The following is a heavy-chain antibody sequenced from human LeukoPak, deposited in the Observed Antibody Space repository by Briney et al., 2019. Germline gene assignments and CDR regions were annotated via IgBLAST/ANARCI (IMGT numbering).Heavy chain of an antibody. Sequence: ASVKVSCKASGYTFTGYYMHWVRQAPGQGLEWMGWINPNSGGTNYAQKFQGRVTITADESTTTVYMDLSSLKYEDTAVYYCARLPAQSHYYYMDVWGQGTTVTVSS. CDR3: ARLPAQSHYYYMDV. V-gene: IGHV1-2*02. J-gene: IGHJ6*03. CDR2: INPNSGGT. CDR1: GYTFTGYY.